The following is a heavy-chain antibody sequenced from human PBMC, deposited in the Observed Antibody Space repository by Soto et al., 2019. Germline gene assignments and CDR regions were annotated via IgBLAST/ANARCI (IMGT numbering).Heavy chain of an antibody. Sequence: QATRKGLEWMGGFDPEDGETIYAQKFQGRVTMTEDTSTDTAYMELSSLRSEDTAVYYCATERGDFWSGYLPRFDYWGQGTLVTVSS. CDR3: ATERGDFWSGYLPRFDY. D-gene: IGHD3-3*01. J-gene: IGHJ4*02. V-gene: IGHV1-24*01. CDR2: FDPEDGET.